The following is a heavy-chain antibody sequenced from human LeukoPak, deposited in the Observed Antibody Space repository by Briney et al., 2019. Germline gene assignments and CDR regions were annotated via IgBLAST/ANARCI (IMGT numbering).Heavy chain of an antibody. D-gene: IGHD3-10*01. CDR2: IYHSGST. Sequence: PSETLSLTCAVSGYSISSGYYWGWIRQPPGKGLEWIGSIYHSGSTYYNPSLKSRVTISVDTSKNQFSLKLSSVTAADTAVYYCARHPLNYYGSGSYLDYWGQGTLDTVSS. CDR1: GYSISSGYY. V-gene: IGHV4-38-2*01. J-gene: IGHJ4*02. CDR3: ARHPLNYYGSGSYLDY.